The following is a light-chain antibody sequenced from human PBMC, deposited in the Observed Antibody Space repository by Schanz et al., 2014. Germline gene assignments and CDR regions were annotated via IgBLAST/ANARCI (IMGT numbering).Light chain of an antibody. CDR3: LQSYSTPAPA. V-gene: IGKV1-39*01. Sequence: DIQMTQSPSSLSASVGDRVTLTCRASQSIGTYLNWYQHKPGNAPKLLIYAASSSQSGVPSRFSGSGSGTEFTLTISSLQPEDFATYYCLQSYSTPAPAFGGGTKVEI. J-gene: IGKJ4*01. CDR1: QSIGTY. CDR2: AAS.